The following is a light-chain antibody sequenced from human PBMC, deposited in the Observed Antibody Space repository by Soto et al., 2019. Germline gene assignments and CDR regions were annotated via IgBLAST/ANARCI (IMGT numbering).Light chain of an antibody. CDR2: EVS. V-gene: IGLV2-14*01. CDR3: ISYTDRQSYL. Sequence: QSVLAQPASVSGSPGQSITISCTGTSTDIGTYYHVSWYRQHPGKVPQLIIYEVSNRPSGLSNRFSGSKSGNAASLTISGLQAEDEADYYCISYTDRQSYLFGTGTKVTVL. J-gene: IGLJ1*01. CDR1: STDIGTYYH.